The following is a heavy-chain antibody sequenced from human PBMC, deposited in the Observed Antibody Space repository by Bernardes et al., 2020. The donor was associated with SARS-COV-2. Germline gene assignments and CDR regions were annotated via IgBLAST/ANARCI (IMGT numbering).Heavy chain of an antibody. CDR2: ISSSSAYI. CDR1: GFTFNTYS. Sequence: GSLRLSCAASGFTFNTYSMAWVRQTPEKGLEWVASISSSSAYIYYLDSVKGRFTVSRDNGKNSLYLEMNSLRADDTAIYYCARDRMRVPGGMHPFWGQGTLVTVSS. D-gene: IGHD2-15*01. J-gene: IGHJ4*01. V-gene: IGHV3-21*04. CDR3: ARDRMRVPGGMHPF.